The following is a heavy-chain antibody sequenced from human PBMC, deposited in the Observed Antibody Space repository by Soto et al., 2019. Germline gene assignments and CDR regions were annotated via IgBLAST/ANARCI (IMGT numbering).Heavy chain of an antibody. CDR3: TTDSYITSIIVRFDY. J-gene: IGHJ4*01. CDR1: GFTFSNAC. D-gene: IGHD3-22*01. V-gene: IGHV3-15*07. CDR2: VKSKNDGGTT. Sequence: RGSLRLSCAASGFTFSNACINCVRQAPGKGLEWVGRVKSKNDGGTTDFAAPVKGRFAISRDDSKNMVYLEMNSLQTEDTAIYYCTTDSYITSIIVRFDYWGHGTLVTVSS.